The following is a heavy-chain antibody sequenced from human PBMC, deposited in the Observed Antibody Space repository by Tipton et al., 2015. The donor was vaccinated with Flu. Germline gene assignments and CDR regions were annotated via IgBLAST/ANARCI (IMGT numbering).Heavy chain of an antibody. D-gene: IGHD1-26*01. CDR1: GFTFSSYG. CDR3: AKDFSYSGSYFYGMDV. J-gene: IGHJ6*02. V-gene: IGHV3-33*06. Sequence: SLRLSCAASGFTFSSYGMHWVCQAPGKGLEWVAVIWYDGSNKYYADSVKGRFTISRDNSKNTLYLQMNSLRAEDTAVYYCAKDFSYSGSYFYGMDVWGQGTTVTVSS. CDR2: IWYDGSNK.